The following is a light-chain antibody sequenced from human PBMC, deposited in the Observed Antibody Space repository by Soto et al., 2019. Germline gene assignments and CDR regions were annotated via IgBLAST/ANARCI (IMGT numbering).Light chain of an antibody. CDR2: NND. CDR3: AAWDDILKGYV. Sequence: QSVLTQPPSASGTPGHRVTISCSGSGSNFGSNTVNWYQHLPGTAPKLLIYNNDQRPSGVPDRFSGSKSGTSASLAISGLQSDDEADYYCAAWDDILKGYVFGTGTKLTVL. V-gene: IGLV1-44*01. CDR1: GSNFGSNT. J-gene: IGLJ1*01.